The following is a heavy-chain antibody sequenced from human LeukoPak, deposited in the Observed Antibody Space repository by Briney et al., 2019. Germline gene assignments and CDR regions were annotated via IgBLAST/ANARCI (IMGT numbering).Heavy chain of an antibody. Sequence: PSETLSLTCTVSGGSISSYYWSWIRQPPGKGLEWIGYIYYSGSTNYNPSLKSRVTISVDTSKNQFSLKLGSVTAADTAVYYCATRAYYYGSGSYPDYWGQGTLVTVSS. V-gene: IGHV4-59*01. CDR1: GGSISSYY. D-gene: IGHD3-10*01. CDR2: IYYSGST. J-gene: IGHJ4*02. CDR3: ATRAYYYGSGSYPDY.